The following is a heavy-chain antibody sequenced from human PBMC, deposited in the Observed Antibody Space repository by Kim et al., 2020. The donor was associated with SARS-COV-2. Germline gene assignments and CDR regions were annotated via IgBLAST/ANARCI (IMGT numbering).Heavy chain of an antibody. Sequence: ASVKVSCKASGYTFTSYDINWVLQATGQGLEWLGWMNPNSGNTGYAQKFQGRVTMTRNTSISTAYMELSSLRSEDTAVYYCARGHLKSIVVVIAPRPYYYYLDVWGKGTTVTVSS. J-gene: IGHJ6*03. CDR2: MNPNSGNT. CDR3: ARGHLKSIVVVIAPRPYYYYLDV. CDR1: GYTFTSYD. D-gene: IGHD2-21*01. V-gene: IGHV1-8*01.